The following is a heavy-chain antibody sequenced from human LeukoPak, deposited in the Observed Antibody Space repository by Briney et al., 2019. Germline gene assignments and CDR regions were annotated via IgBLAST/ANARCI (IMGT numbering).Heavy chain of an antibody. Sequence: GGSLRLSCAASGFTVSSNYMSWVRQAPGKGLEWVSVIYIGGSTYYADSVKGRFTISRDISKNTLYLQMNSLRAEDTAVYYCARVDYGDYGFDYWGQGTLVTVSS. D-gene: IGHD4-17*01. CDR1: GFTVSSNY. V-gene: IGHV3-53*01. CDR2: IYIGGST. J-gene: IGHJ4*02. CDR3: ARVDYGDYGFDY.